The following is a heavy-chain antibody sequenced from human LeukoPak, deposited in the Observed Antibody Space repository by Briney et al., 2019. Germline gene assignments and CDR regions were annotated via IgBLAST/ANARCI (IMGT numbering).Heavy chain of an antibody. CDR2: INHSGST. V-gene: IGHV4-34*01. CDR1: GGSFSGYY. J-gene: IGHJ3*02. CDR3: ARERMTGDAFDI. Sequence: SETLSLTCAVYGGSFSGYYWSWIRQPPGKGLEWIGEINHSGSTNYNPSLKSRVTTSVDTSKNQFSLKLSSVTAADTAVYYCARERMTGDAFDIWGQGTMVTVSS. D-gene: IGHD2-8*01.